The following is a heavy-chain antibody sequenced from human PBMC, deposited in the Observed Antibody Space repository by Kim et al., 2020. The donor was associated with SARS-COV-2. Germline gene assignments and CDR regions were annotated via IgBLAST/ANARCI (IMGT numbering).Heavy chain of an antibody. CDR1: GFTFSSYA. V-gene: IGHV3-30-3*01. D-gene: IGHD3-3*01. Sequence: GGSLRLSCAASGFTFSSYAMHWVRQAPGKGLEWVAVISYDGSNKYYADSVKGRFTISRDNSKNTLYLQMNSLRAEDTAVYYCARDGYYDFWSGYYTPDY. J-gene: IGHJ4*01. CDR2: ISYDGSNK. CDR3: ARDGYYDFWSGYYTPDY.